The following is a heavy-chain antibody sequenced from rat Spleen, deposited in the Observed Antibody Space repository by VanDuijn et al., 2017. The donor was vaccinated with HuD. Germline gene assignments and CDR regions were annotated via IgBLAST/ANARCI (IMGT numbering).Heavy chain of an antibody. CDR3: TRQWDY. V-gene: IGHV5S23*01. CDR1: GFTFSNYD. Sequence: EVQLVESDGGLVQPGRSPKLSCAASGFTFSNYDMAWVRQAPKKGLEWVASISSGGGGIYYTDSVKGRFTISRDNAKSTLYLQMDSLRSEDTASYYCTRQWDYWGQGVMVTVSS. CDR2: ISSGGGGI. J-gene: IGHJ2*01.